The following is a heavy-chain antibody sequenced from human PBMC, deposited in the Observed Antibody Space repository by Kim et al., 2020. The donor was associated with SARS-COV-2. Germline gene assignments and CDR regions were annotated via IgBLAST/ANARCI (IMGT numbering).Heavy chain of an antibody. V-gene: IGHV3-66*01. D-gene: IGHD2-21*02. CDR2: IYSAGLT. J-gene: IGHJ4*02. Sequence: GGSLRLSCAASGFAVSGNYMSWVRQAPGKGLEWVSVIYSAGLTDYAESVKGRFTISRDNSKNTLYLQMNSLRAEDTAVYYCARDECGGDCHSYWGQGTL. CDR1: GFAVSGNY. CDR3: ARDECGGDCHSY.